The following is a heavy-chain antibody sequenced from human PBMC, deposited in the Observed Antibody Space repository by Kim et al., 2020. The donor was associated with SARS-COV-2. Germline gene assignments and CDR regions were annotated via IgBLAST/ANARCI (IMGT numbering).Heavy chain of an antibody. J-gene: IGHJ1*01. V-gene: IGHV3-9*01. D-gene: IGHD2-21*02. CDR2: ISWNSGSI. CDR3: AIGAPYCGGDCYYYSEYFQH. Sequence: GGSLRLSCAASGFTFDDYAMHWVRQAPGKGLEWVSGISWNSGSIGYADSVKGRFTISRDNAKNSLYLQMNSLRAEDTALYYCAIGAPYCGGDCYYYSEYFQHWGQGTLVTVSS. CDR1: GFTFDDYA.